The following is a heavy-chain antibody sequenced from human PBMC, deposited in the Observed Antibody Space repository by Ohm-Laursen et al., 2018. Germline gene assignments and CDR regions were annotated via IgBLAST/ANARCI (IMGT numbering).Heavy chain of an antibody. J-gene: IGHJ6*02. CDR3: AKVWTTRYYYYCGMDV. CDR2: INPNSGGT. CDR1: GYTFTGYY. V-gene: IGHV1-2*02. Sequence: GSSVKVSCKASGYTFTGYYMHWVRQAPGQGLEWMGWINPNSGGTNYAQKFQGRVTMTRDTSISTAYMELSRLRSGDTAVYYCAKVWTTRYYYYCGMDVWGQGTTVTVSS. D-gene: IGHD3/OR15-3a*01.